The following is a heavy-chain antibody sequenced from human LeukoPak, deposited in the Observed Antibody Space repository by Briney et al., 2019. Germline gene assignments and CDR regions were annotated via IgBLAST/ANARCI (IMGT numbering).Heavy chain of an antibody. D-gene: IGHD1-26*01. CDR1: GFSISSGY. CDR2: LYSDDSA. CDR3: ARDPWQGSTTLH. J-gene: IGHJ4*02. Sequence: GGSLRRSCVASGFSISSGYMTWARQAPGKALEWVSLLYSDDSAYYPDSAKGRFTISRANSKSTLHLQMDTLRTEDTAMYYCARDPWQGSTTLHWGQGIMVTVSS. V-gene: IGHV3-66*02.